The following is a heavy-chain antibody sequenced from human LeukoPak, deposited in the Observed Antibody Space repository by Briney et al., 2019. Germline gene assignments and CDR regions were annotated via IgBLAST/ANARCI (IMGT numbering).Heavy chain of an antibody. CDR2: IYHSGGT. D-gene: IGHD1-26*01. CDR1: GYSISSGYY. Sequence: SETLSLTCTVSGYSISSGYYWGWIRQPPGKGLEWIGSIYHSGGTYYNPSLKSRVTISVDTSKNQFSLKLSSVTAADTAVYYCARFRVGDWGQGTLVTVSS. CDR3: ARFRVGD. V-gene: IGHV4-38-2*02. J-gene: IGHJ4*02.